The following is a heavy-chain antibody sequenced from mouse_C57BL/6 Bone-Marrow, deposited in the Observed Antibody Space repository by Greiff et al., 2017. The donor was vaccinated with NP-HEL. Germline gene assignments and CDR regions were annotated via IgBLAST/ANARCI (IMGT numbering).Heavy chain of an antibody. CDR2: IYPRSGNT. V-gene: IGHV1-81*01. Sequence: VQLQESGAELARPGASVKLSCKASGYTFTSYGISWVKQRTGQGLEWIGEIYPRSGNTYYNEKFKGKATLTADKSSSTAYMELRSLTSEDSAVYFCARDSICFDFRYCDYWGQGTTLTVSS. D-gene: IGHD6-2*01. CDR3: ARDSICFDFRYCDY. CDR1: GYTFTSYG. J-gene: IGHJ2*01.